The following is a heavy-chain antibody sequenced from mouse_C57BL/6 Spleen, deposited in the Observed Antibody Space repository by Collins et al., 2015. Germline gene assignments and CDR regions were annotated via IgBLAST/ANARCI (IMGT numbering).Heavy chain of an antibody. D-gene: IGHD1-1*01. CDR3: ARLYYYGHFDY. J-gene: IGHJ2*01. V-gene: IGHV4-1*02. Sequence: PGGSLKLSCAASGFDFSGYWMSWVRQAPGKGLEWIGEINPDSSTINYTPSLKGKFIISRDNADNTLYLQMSKVRSEDTALYYCARLYYYGHFDYWGQGTTLTVSS. CDR2: INPDSSTI. CDR1: GFDFSGYW.